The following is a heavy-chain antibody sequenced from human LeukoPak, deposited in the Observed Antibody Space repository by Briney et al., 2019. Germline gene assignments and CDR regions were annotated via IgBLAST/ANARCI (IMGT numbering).Heavy chain of an antibody. J-gene: IGHJ6*02. CDR3: AKWGVYYGMDV. CDR2: ISHDGGYK. Sequence: GGSLRLSCAASGFMFSNYGMHWVRQSPGKGLEWVAVISHDGGYKYHADSLKGRFTISKDNSKNTLYLQMNSLRAEDTAVYYCAKWGVYYGMDVWGQGTTVTVSS. V-gene: IGHV3-30*18. CDR1: GFMFSNYG. D-gene: IGHD3-10*01.